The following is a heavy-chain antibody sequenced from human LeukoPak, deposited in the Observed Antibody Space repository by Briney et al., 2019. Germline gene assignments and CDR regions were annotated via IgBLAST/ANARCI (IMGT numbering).Heavy chain of an antibody. CDR2: ISYDGSNK. CDR1: GFTFSSYA. J-gene: IGHJ4*02. D-gene: IGHD5-18*01. V-gene: IGHV3-30*04. Sequence: PGRSLRLSCAASGFTFSSYAMHWARQAPGKGLEWVAVISYDGSNKYYADSVKGRFTISRDNSKNTLYLQMNSLRAEDTAVYYCARVDTAMGSADYWGQGTLVTVSS. CDR3: ARVDTAMGSADY.